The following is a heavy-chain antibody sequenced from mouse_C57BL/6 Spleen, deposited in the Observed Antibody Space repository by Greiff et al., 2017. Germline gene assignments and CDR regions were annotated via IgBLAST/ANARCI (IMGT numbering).Heavy chain of an antibody. CDR2: IRLKSDNYAT. Sequence: DVKLQESGGGLVQPGGSMKLSCVASGFTFSNYWMNWVRQSPEKGLEWVAQIRLKSDNYATHYAESVKGRFTISRDDSKSSVYLQMNNLRAEDTGIYYCTARYGYFLDYWGQGTTLTVSS. V-gene: IGHV6-3*01. J-gene: IGHJ2*01. CDR3: TARYGYFLDY. CDR1: GFTFSNYW. D-gene: IGHD2-2*01.